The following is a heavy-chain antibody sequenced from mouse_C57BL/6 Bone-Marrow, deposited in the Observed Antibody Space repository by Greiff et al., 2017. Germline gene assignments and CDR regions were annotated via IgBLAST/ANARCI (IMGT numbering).Heavy chain of an antibody. V-gene: IGHV1-54*01. CDR2: INPGSGGT. CDR3: ASVDYVWYFDV. Sequence: QVQLQQSGAELVRPGTSVKVSCKASGYAFTNYLIEWVKQRPGQGLEWIGVINPGSGGTNYNEKFKGKATLTADKSSSTAYMQLSSLTSEDSAVYFCASVDYVWYFDVWGTGTTVTVSS. J-gene: IGHJ1*03. D-gene: IGHD2-4*01. CDR1: GYAFTNYL.